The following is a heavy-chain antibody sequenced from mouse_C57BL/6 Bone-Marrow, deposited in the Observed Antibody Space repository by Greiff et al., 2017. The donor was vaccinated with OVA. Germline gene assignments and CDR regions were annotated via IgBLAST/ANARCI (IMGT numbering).Heavy chain of an antibody. CDR2: ISSGSSTI. CDR3: ARPGVSLYYYAMDY. CDR1: GFTFSDYG. D-gene: IGHD6-1*01. Sequence: EVQGVESGGGLVKPGGSLKLSCAASGFTFSDYGMHWVHQAPEKGLEWVAYISSGSSTIYYADTVKGRFTISRDNAKNTLFLQMTSLRSEDTAMYYCARPGVSLYYYAMDYWGQGTSVTVSS. V-gene: IGHV5-17*01. J-gene: IGHJ4*01.